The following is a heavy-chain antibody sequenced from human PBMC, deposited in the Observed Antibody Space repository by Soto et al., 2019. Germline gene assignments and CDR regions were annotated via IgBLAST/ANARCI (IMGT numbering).Heavy chain of an antibody. Sequence: QVQLQESGPGLVKPSQTLSLTCSVSGGSISSGGYYWSWIRQHPGKGLEWIGYSYYSGSTSYNPSLKSRVTISVDTSKNQFSLKLSSVTAADTAVYYCARGYCSSTSCFDPWGQGTLVTVSS. D-gene: IGHD2-2*01. CDR3: ARGYCSSTSCFDP. V-gene: IGHV4-31*03. J-gene: IGHJ5*02. CDR2: SYYSGST. CDR1: GGSISSGGYY.